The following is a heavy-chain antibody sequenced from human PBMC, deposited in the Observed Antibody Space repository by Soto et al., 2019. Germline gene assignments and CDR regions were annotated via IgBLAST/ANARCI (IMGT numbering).Heavy chain of an antibody. CDR2: ISNSGGST. D-gene: IGHD2-21*02. CDR3: AKGCGGDCYSGVQY. Sequence: EVQLLESGRGLVQPGGSLRLSCAASGFTFSSSAMSWVRQAPGKGLEWVSSISNSGGSTYYADSVKGRFTISRDNSKNTPYLQMNSLQAEDTAVYYCAKGCGGDCYSGVQYWGQGTLVTVSS. J-gene: IGHJ4*02. V-gene: IGHV3-23*01. CDR1: GFTFSSSA.